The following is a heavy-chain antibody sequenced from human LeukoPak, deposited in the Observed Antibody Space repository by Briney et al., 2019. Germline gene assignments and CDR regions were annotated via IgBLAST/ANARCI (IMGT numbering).Heavy chain of an antibody. V-gene: IGHV1-8*01. D-gene: IGHD6-19*01. Sequence: MGWLHPTSRNTGYPQKFQGRVTMTRNTSISTAYMELSSLRSEDTAVYYCAREGGEQWLVFDYWGQGTLVTVSS. J-gene: IGHJ4*02. CDR2: LHPTSRNT. CDR3: AREGGEQWLVFDY.